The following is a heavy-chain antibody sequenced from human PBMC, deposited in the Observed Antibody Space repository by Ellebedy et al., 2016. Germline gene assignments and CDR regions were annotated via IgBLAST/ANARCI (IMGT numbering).Heavy chain of an antibody. Sequence: GESLKISXTASGLTFSRYNMNWVRQAPGKGLEWVAVIGYDGSDKDYADSVKGRFTISRDNSKNTLYLEMNSLRVEDTAVYYCARGQLPSYYFDYWGQGTLVTVSS. V-gene: IGHV3-33*08. CDR1: GLTFSRYN. D-gene: IGHD2-2*01. J-gene: IGHJ4*02. CDR2: IGYDGSDK. CDR3: ARGQLPSYYFDY.